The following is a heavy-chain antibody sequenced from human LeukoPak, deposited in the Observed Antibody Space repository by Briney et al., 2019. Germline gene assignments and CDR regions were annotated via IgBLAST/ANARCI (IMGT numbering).Heavy chain of an antibody. Sequence: PSETLSLTCTVSGGSISSYYWSWIRQPPGKGLEWIGYIYYSGSTNYNPSLKSRVTISVDTSKNQFSLKLSSVTAADTAVYYCARTPPGRYFDYDPKTHFDYWGQGTLVTVSS. CDR3: ARTPPGRYFDYDPKTHFDY. D-gene: IGHD3-9*01. CDR2: IYYSGST. J-gene: IGHJ4*02. V-gene: IGHV4-59*01. CDR1: GGSISSYY.